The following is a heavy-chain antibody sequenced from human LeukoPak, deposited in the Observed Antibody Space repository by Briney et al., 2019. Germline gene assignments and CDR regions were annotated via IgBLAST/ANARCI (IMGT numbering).Heavy chain of an antibody. V-gene: IGHV5-51*01. Sequence: GESLKISWKGSGYSFTSYWIGWVRQMPGKGLGWMGIIYHGDSDTRYSPSFQGQVTISADKSISTAYLQWSSLKASDTAMYYCARHGRGWYHDFDYWGQGTLVTVSS. CDR3: ARHGRGWYHDFDY. CDR1: GYSFTSYW. D-gene: IGHD6-19*01. CDR2: IYHGDSDT. J-gene: IGHJ4*02.